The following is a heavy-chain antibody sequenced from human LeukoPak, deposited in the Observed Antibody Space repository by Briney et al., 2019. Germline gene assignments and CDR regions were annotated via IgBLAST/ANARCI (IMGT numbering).Heavy chain of an antibody. CDR1: GDSVSNNRAA. Sequence: SQTLSLTCAISGDSVSNNRAAWNWIRQSPSRGLEWLGRTYYKSRWDNDCAASVKSRITISPDTSKNQFSLQLNFVTPEDTAVYYCTRDATRTGWFDPWGQGTLVTVSS. D-gene: IGHD1-14*01. CDR2: TYYKSRWDN. J-gene: IGHJ5*02. CDR3: TRDATRTGWFDP. V-gene: IGHV6-1*01.